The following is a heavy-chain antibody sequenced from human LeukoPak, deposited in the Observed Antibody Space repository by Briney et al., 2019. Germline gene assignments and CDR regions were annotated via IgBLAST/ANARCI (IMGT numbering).Heavy chain of an antibody. CDR3: ARSSSVTIPGYYFDY. CDR2: ISAYNGNT. V-gene: IGHV1-18*04. Sequence: ASVKVSCKASGYTFTSYYMHWVRQAPGQGLEWMGWISAYNGNTNYAQKLQGRVTMTTDTSTSTAYMELRSLRSDDTAVYYCARSSSVTIPGYYFDYWGQGTLVTVSS. CDR1: GYTFTSYY. J-gene: IGHJ4*02. D-gene: IGHD2-21*01.